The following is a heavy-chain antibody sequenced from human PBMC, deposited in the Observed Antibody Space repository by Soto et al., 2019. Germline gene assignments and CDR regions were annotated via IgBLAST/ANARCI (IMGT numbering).Heavy chain of an antibody. D-gene: IGHD6-13*01. V-gene: IGHV4-30-4*01. J-gene: IGHJ6*02. CDR1: GDSVSNTDYY. CDR2: IYYSGSI. CDR3: VRDRWVDSSWPNYYYYGMDV. Sequence: KTSETLSLTCAVSGDSVSNTDYYWNWVGQPPGKGLEWIASIYYSGSISYNPSLASRVAISADTSKNQFSLNLNSVTAADTAVYYCVRDRWVDSSWPNYYYYGMDVWGQGTTVTVSS.